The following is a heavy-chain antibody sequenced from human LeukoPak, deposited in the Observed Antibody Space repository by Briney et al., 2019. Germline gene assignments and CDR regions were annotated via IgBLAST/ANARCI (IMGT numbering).Heavy chain of an antibody. CDR3: ARGRYRGTTVSSYGMAV. V-gene: IGHV4-34*01. D-gene: IGHD4-11*01. Sequence: LGTLSLTCAVYGGSFSGYYWSWIRQPPGKGLEWIGDIKRSGSTNYNPSLMSRVTISADTSKNQFSLKLSSVTAADTALYYCARGRYRGTTVSSYGMAVGGEGPTATLPS. CDR2: IKRSGST. CDR1: GGSFSGYY. J-gene: IGHJ6*04.